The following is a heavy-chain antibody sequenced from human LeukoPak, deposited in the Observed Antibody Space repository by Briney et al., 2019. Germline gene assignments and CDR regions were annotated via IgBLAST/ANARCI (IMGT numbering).Heavy chain of an antibody. V-gene: IGHV4-59*10. CDR3: ARCRDSYNYSDY. CDR2: IYTSGST. J-gene: IGHJ4*02. CDR1: GGSFSGYY. D-gene: IGHD5-12*01. Sequence: SETLSLTCAVYGGSFSGYYWSWIRQPAGKGLEWIGRIYTSGSTNYNPSLKSRVTMSVDTSKNQFSLKLSSVIAADTAVYYCARCRDSYNYSDYWGQGTLVTVSS.